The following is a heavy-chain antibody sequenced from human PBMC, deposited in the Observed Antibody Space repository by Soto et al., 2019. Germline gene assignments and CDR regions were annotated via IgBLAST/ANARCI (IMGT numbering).Heavy chain of an antibody. CDR2: ISYDGSNK. CDR1: GFTFSSYD. Sequence: GGSLRLSCAASGFTFSSYDMHWVRQAPGKGLEWVAVISYDGSNKYYADSVKGRFTISRDNSKNTLYLQMNSLRAEDTAVYYCAKEYYYGSGSYSTTDYWGQGTLVTVSS. V-gene: IGHV3-30*18. D-gene: IGHD3-10*01. J-gene: IGHJ4*02. CDR3: AKEYYYGSGSYSTTDY.